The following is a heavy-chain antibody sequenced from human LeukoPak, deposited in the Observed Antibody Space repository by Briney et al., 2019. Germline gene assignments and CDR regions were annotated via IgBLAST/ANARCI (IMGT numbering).Heavy chain of an antibody. D-gene: IGHD1-14*01. CDR1: GGSISSYY. Sequence: PSETLSLTCSVSGGSISSYYWSWIRQSPGKGLEWIGYIYYSGTTNYNPSLKSRVTISVDTSKNQFSLKLSSVTAADTAAYYCARDVRNSDSWGQGTLVTVSS. CDR3: ARDVRNSDS. V-gene: IGHV4-59*12. CDR2: IYYSGTT. J-gene: IGHJ4*02.